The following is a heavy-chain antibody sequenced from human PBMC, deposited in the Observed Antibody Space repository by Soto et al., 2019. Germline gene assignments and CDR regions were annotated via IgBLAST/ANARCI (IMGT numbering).Heavy chain of an antibody. CDR1: GYTFTSYD. D-gene: IGHD3-22*01. CDR2: MNPNSGNT. Sequence: QVQLVQSGAEVKKPGASVKVSCKASGYTFTSYDINWVRQATGQGLEWMGWMNPNSGNTAYAQKFQGRITMTRNTSISTAYIELRSLRSEDTAVYYCAREKVTSGYPDWGQGTLVTVSS. CDR3: AREKVTSGYPD. V-gene: IGHV1-8*01. J-gene: IGHJ4*02.